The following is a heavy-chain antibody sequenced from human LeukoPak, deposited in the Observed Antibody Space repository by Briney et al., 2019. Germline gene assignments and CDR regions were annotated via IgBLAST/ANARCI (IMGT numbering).Heavy chain of an antibody. J-gene: IGHJ6*03. V-gene: IGHV3-21*01. Sequence: GGSLRLSCAASGFTFSSYNMNWVRQAPGKGLEWVSSITSGSSYRFYADSVKGRFTISRDNAKNSLYLQMNSLRAEDTAVYYCARDPYSGSYGNYYYYFMDVWGKGTTVTVSS. CDR2: ITSGSSYR. CDR1: GFTFSSYN. CDR3: ARDPYSGSYGNYYYYFMDV. D-gene: IGHD1-26*01.